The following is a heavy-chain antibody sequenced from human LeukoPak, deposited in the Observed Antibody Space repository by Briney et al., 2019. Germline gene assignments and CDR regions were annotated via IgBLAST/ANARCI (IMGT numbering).Heavy chain of an antibody. J-gene: IGHJ4*02. CDR2: ISSSDGTT. D-gene: IGHD3-10*01. Sequence: GGSLRLSCAASGFTFSSYDMSWVRQAPGKGLEWVSAISSSDGTTYYADPVKGRFTISRDTSKNTLYLQMNSLRAEDTAVYYCAKDRGLLSWFGELLHFFDHWGQGTLVTASS. CDR3: AKDRGLLSWFGELLHFFDH. CDR1: GFTFSSYD. V-gene: IGHV3-23*01.